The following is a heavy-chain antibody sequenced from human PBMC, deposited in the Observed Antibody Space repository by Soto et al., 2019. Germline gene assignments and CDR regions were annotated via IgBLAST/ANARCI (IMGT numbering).Heavy chain of an antibody. CDR3: AAPPRY. D-gene: IGHD6-6*01. Sequence: PSETLSLTCTVSGGSISSYYWSWIRQPPGKGLEWIGYIYDSGSTNYNPSLKSRVTISVDTSKNQFSLRLTSVTAADTAMYYCAAPPRYWGRGTLVTVSS. CDR2: IYDSGST. CDR1: GGSISSYY. J-gene: IGHJ4*02. V-gene: IGHV4-59*01.